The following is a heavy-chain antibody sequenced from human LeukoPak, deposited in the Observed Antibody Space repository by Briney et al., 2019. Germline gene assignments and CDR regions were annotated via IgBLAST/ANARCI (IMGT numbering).Heavy chain of an antibody. CDR2: IYYSGST. D-gene: IGHD3-22*01. CDR3: ARDRYFDSSGYYGFEY. J-gene: IGHJ4*02. CDR1: GGSISSYY. Sequence: SETLSLTCTVSGGSISSYYWSWIRQPPGKGLEWIGYIYYSGSTNYNPSLKSRVTISVDTSKNQFSLKLSSVAAADTAVYYCARDRYFDSSGYYGFEYWGQGTLVTVSS. V-gene: IGHV4-59*08.